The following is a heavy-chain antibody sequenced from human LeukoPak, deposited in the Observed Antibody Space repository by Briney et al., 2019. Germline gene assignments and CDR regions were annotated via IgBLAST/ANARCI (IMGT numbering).Heavy chain of an antibody. D-gene: IGHD6-19*01. CDR1: GFTFSSYS. CDR3: AKASSRSFSSGYYGNAFDI. CDR2: ISSSSGYI. V-gene: IGHV3-21*04. Sequence: GGSLRLSCAASGFTFSSYSMNWVRQAPGKGLEWVSSISSSSGYIYYADSVKGRFTISRDNAKNSLYLQMNSLRAEDMALYYCAKASSRSFSSGYYGNAFDIWGQGTMVTVSS. J-gene: IGHJ3*02.